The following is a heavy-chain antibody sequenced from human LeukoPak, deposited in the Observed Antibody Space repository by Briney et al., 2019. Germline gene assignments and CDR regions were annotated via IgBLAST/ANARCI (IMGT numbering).Heavy chain of an antibody. CDR2: IYHSGST. CDR1: GGSISSSSYY. CDR3: ARAFTFIDN. Sequence: NPSETLSLTCTVSGGSISSSSYYWGWIRQPPGKGLEWIGYIYHSGSTYYNPSLKSRVTISVDRSKNQFSLKLSSVTAADTAVYYCARAFTFIDNWGQGTLVTVSS. V-gene: IGHV4-39*07. J-gene: IGHJ4*02. D-gene: IGHD3-16*01.